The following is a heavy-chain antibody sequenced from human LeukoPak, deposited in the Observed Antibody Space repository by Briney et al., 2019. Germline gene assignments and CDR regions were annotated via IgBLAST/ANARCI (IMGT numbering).Heavy chain of an antibody. CDR2: ISYDGSNK. D-gene: IGHD3-3*01. V-gene: IGHV3-30-3*01. J-gene: IGHJ4*02. CDR1: GFTLSSYA. Sequence: GGSLRLSCAASGFTLSSYAMRWVRQAPGKGLEWVAVISYDGSNKYYADSVKGRFTISRDNSKNTLYLQMNSLRAEDTAVYYCARGGQYYDFWSGYYPEPHYWGQGTLVTVSS. CDR3: ARGGQYYDFWSGYYPEPHY.